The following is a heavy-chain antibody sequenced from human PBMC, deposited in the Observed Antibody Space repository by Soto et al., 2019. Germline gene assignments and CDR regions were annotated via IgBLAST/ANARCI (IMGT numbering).Heavy chain of an antibody. J-gene: IGHJ4*02. V-gene: IGHV1-69*13. CDR3: ARDDGEWLSSPLFDY. D-gene: IGHD3-3*01. CDR1: GGTFSSYA. CDR2: IIPIFGTA. Sequence: GASVKVSCKASGGTFSSYAISWVRQAPGQGLEWMGGIIPIFGTANYAQKFQGRVTITADESTSTAYMELSSLRSEDTAVYYCARDDGEWLSSPLFDYWGQGTLVTVSS.